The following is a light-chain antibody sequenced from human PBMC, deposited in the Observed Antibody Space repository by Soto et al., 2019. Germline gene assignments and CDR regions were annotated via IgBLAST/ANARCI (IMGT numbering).Light chain of an antibody. Sequence: DIQLTQSPSSLSASLGDRVTITCRACQGIDVNLAWFQQKPGKVPRLLIYAASALQSGVPSRFSGGGSGTDFTLTINSLQPEDVATYYCQKYNSAPLTFGGGTKVEIK. CDR2: AAS. V-gene: IGKV1-27*01. J-gene: IGKJ4*01. CDR1: QGIDVN. CDR3: QKYNSAPLT.